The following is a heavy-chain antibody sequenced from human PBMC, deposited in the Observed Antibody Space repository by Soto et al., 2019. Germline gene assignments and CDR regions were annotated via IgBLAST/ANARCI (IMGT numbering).Heavy chain of an antibody. Sequence: SLTCTVSGGSISSSSYYWGWIRQPPGKGLEWIGSIYYSGSTYYNPSLKSRVTISVDTSKNQFSLKLSSVTAADTAVYYCARHSSLGYCTNGVCYLSWFDPWGQGTLVTVSS. V-gene: IGHV4-39*01. CDR3: ARHSSLGYCTNGVCYLSWFDP. J-gene: IGHJ5*02. D-gene: IGHD2-8*01. CDR1: GGSISSSSYY. CDR2: IYYSGST.